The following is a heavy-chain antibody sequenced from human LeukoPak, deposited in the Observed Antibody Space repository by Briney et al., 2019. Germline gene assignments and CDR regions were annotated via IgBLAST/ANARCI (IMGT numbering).Heavy chain of an antibody. CDR2: INHSGST. J-gene: IGHJ4*02. CDR1: GGSFSGYY. Sequence: SETLSLTCGAYGGSFSGYYWSWIRQPPGKGLEWIGEINHSGSTNYNPSLKSRVTISVDTPKNQFSLKLSSVTAADTAVYYCARDLGYGAHFDYWGQGTLVTVSS. V-gene: IGHV4-34*01. CDR3: ARDLGYGAHFDY. D-gene: IGHD5-12*01.